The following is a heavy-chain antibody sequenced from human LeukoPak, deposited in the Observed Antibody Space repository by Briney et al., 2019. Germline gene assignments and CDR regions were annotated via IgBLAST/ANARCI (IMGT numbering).Heavy chain of an antibody. CDR1: GFTVSRNH. Sequence: GGSLRLSCAASGFTVSRNHMNWVRQAPGKGLEWVSTISGSGGSTYYADSVKGRFTISRDNSKNTVHLHMNSLSAEDTAVYYCAKWTGNSVNFDYWGQGTLVTVSS. D-gene: IGHD3/OR15-3a*01. J-gene: IGHJ4*02. CDR2: ISGSGGST. CDR3: AKWTGNSVNFDY. V-gene: IGHV3-23*01.